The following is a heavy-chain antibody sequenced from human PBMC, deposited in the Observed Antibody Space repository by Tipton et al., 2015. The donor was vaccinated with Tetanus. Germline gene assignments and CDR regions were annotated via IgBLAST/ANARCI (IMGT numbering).Heavy chain of an antibody. D-gene: IGHD4-11*01. V-gene: IGHV4-59*01. CDR1: GGSISNYY. Sequence: TLSLTCTVSGGSISNYYWSWIRQPPGKGLEWIGYIYYSGSTNYNPSLKSRVTISVDTSKNQFSLNLSSVTAADTAVYYCARGTTLDYWGQGTLVTVSP. J-gene: IGHJ4*02. CDR2: IYYSGST. CDR3: ARGTTLDY.